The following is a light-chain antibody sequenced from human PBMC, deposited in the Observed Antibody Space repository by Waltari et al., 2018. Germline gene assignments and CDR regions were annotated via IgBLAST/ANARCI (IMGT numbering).Light chain of an antibody. V-gene: IGKV3D-15*01. J-gene: IGKJ4*01. CDR1: QNIYFN. CDR3: QQYNSWPLT. Sequence: EIVMTQSPATLSVSPGERATLSCRASQNIYFNLAWYQQRPGQATRVLVYGASTRDTGIPARFSGSVSGTDFTVTISNLQSEDVAFYFCQQYNSWPLTFGGGTKVEVK. CDR2: GAS.